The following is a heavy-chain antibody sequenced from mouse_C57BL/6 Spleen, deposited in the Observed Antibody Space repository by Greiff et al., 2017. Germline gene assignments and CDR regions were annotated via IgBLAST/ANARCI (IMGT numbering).Heavy chain of an antibody. J-gene: IGHJ2*01. CDR1: GFTFSSYA. CDR2: ISSGGDYI. CDR3: TRGDGSSSFDY. V-gene: IGHV5-9-1*02. D-gene: IGHD1-1*01. Sequence: EVQRVESGEGLVKPGGSLKLSCAASGFTFSSYAMSWVRQTPEKRLEWVAYISSGGDYIYYADTVKGRFTISRDNARNTLYLQMSSLKSEDTAMYYCTRGDGSSSFDYWGQGTTLTVSS.